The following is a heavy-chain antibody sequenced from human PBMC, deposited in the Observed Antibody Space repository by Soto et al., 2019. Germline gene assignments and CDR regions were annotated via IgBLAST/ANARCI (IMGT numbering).Heavy chain of an antibody. CDR1: GFTFSNAW. D-gene: IGHD2-15*01. CDR3: TTVLSWLERISDY. J-gene: IGHJ4*02. Sequence: GGSLRLSCAASGFTFSNAWMSWVRQAPGKGLEWVGRIKSKTDGGTTDYAAPVKGRFTISRDDSKNTLYLQMNSLKTEDTAVYYCTTVLSWLERISDYWGQGTLVTVSS. V-gene: IGHV3-15*01. CDR2: IKSKTDGGTT.